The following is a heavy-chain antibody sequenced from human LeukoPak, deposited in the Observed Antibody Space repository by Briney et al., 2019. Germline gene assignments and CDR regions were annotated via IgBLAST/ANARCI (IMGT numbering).Heavy chain of an antibody. CDR1: GGSISSSSYY. CDR2: IYYSGST. J-gene: IGHJ5*02. D-gene: IGHD2-2*01. Sequence: SETLSLTCTVSGGSISSSSYYWGWIRQPPGKGLEWIGSIYYSGSTYYNPSLKSRVTISVDTSKNQFSLKLSSVTAADTAVYYCARSSVRDGEIVVVPAANANWFDPWGQGTLVTVSS. CDR3: ARSSVRDGEIVVVPAANANWFDP. V-gene: IGHV4-39*01.